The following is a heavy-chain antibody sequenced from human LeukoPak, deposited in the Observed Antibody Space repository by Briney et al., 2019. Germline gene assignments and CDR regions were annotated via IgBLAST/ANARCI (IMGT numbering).Heavy chain of an antibody. CDR3: AKDAGYGDSNYYFDY. J-gene: IGHJ4*02. Sequence: GGSLRLSCAASGFTVSSNYMSWVRQAPGKGLEWVSVIYSGGSTYYADSVKGRFTISRDNTKNSLYLQMNSLRTEDTALYYCAKDAGYGDSNYYFDYWGQGTLVTVSS. V-gene: IGHV3-53*05. CDR2: IYSGGST. D-gene: IGHD4-17*01. CDR1: GFTVSSNY.